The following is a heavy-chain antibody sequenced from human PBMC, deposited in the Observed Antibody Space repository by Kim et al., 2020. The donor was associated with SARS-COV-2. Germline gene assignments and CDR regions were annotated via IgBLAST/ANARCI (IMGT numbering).Heavy chain of an antibody. CDR2: IRSKANSYAT. V-gene: IGHV3-73*01. Sequence: GGSLRLSCAASGFSFSDSAMHWVRQDSGKGLEWVGRIRSKANSYATTYAASVKGRFTISSDDSKNAAYLQMNSLKTEATTVYYCTRFPGTTLAFWDAYD. CDR1: GFSFSDSA. J-gene: IGHJ3*02. D-gene: IGHD1-1*01. CDR3: TRFPGTTLAFWDAYD.